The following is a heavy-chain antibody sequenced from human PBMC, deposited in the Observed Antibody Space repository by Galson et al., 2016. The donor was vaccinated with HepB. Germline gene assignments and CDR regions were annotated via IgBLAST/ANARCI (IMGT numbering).Heavy chain of an antibody. J-gene: IGHJ5*01. CDR3: ARASVIPGARMVFDS. V-gene: IGHV4-39*07. CDR2: VHYTGNT. Sequence: SETLSLTCTVSGGSVGSSGYYWGWIRQPPGQGLEWIGSVHYTGNTYFSPSLKSRVTMFVHPSKNQFSLTVNSVTAADTAVYYCARASVIPGARMVFDSWGQGILVTVSS. D-gene: IGHD2-2*01. CDR1: GGSVGSSGYY.